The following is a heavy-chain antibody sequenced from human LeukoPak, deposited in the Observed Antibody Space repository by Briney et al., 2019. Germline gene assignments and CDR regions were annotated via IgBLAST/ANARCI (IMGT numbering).Heavy chain of an antibody. CDR2: ININSGGI. J-gene: IGHJ4*02. V-gene: IGHV1-2*06. CDR3: ARDRDGGVGTIDY. Sequence: GASVKVSCKASGYTFIDDWIHWLRQAPGQGLEWMGRININSGGINYAEKFQGRVTMTRATSISTAYMELGRLRFDDTAVYYCARDRDGGVGTIDYWGQGTLVPVSS. D-gene: IGHD3-3*01. CDR1: GYTFIDDW.